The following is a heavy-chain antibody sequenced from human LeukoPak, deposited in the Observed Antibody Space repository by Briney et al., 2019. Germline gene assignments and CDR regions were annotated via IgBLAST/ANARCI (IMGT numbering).Heavy chain of an antibody. Sequence: SETLSLTCAVYGGSFSGYSWRWIRQPPGKGLEWIGAINHSGSTNYNPSLKSRVTISVDTSKNQFSLKLSSVTAADTAVYFCARGPPTDYYDSSGFYYVFDYWGQGTLVTVSS. CDR3: ARGPPTDYYDSSGFYYVFDY. V-gene: IGHV4-34*01. D-gene: IGHD3-22*01. CDR1: GGSFSGYS. CDR2: INHSGST. J-gene: IGHJ4*02.